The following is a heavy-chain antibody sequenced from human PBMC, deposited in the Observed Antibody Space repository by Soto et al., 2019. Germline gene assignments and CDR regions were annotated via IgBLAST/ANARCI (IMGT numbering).Heavy chain of an antibody. CDR2: IKQDGSEK. D-gene: IGHD3-10*01. J-gene: IGHJ4*02. Sequence: GGSLRLSCTASGFTFSSYSMRWVRQAPGKGLEWVANIKQDGSEKFYVDSVKGRFTISRDNAENSVYLQMNSLRVEDTAVYYCSTLSGECNQPSSRIFDYWGQGTLVTVSS. V-gene: IGHV3-7*01. CDR1: GFTFSSYS. CDR3: STLSGECNQPSSRIFDY.